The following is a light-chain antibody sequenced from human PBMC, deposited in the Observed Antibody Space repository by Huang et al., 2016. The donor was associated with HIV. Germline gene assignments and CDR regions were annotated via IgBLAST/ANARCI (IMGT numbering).Light chain of an antibody. CDR3: QQSQNTPWT. J-gene: IGKJ1*01. CDR2: IAT. Sequence: DIQMTQSPSSLSASIVDRVTMTCRASHNINSNLNWYQQKPGKAPKLLIFIATYLASGVPSRFSGSGSGTHFTLTINGLQPEDLATYFCQQSQNTPWTFGQGSRLEIK. CDR1: HNINSN. V-gene: IGKV1-39*01.